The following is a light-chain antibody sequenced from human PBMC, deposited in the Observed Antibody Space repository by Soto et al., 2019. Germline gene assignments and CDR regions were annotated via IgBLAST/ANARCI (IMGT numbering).Light chain of an antibody. CDR2: DAS. V-gene: IGKV3-11*01. J-gene: IGKJ4*01. CDR3: QQRSNWPLT. Sequence: EIVLTQSPATLSLSPGERATLSCRASQSVSSYLAWYQQKPGQAPRLLIYDASNRATGIPARFSGSGSGTDFTLTISSLGPEDFAVYYCQQRSNWPLTLGGGTKVDTK. CDR1: QSVSSY.